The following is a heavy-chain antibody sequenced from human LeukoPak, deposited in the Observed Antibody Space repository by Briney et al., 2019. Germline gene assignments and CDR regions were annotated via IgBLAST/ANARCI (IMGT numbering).Heavy chain of an antibody. D-gene: IGHD6-13*01. V-gene: IGHV3-23*01. CDR1: RFTFSSYA. Sequence: GGSLRLSCAASRFTFSSYAMSWVRQAPGKGLEWVSAISGSGGSTYYADSVKGRFTISRDNSKNTLYLQMNSLRAEDTAVYYCAKDRSAAGSFNYWGQGTLVTVSS. J-gene: IGHJ4*02. CDR2: ISGSGGST. CDR3: AKDRSAAGSFNY.